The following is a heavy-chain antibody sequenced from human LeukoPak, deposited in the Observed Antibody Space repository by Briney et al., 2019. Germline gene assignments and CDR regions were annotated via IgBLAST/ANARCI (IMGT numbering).Heavy chain of an antibody. Sequence: GGSLRLSCAASGFTFSSYGMHWVRQAPGKGLEWVAFIRYDGSNKYYADSVKGRFTISRDNSKNTLYLQMNSLRAEDTAVYYCAKTLVAYYDSSGYYYWGQGTLVTVSS. CDR2: IRYDGSNK. V-gene: IGHV3-30*02. D-gene: IGHD3-22*01. CDR1: GFTFSSYG. CDR3: AKTLVAYYDSSGYYY. J-gene: IGHJ4*02.